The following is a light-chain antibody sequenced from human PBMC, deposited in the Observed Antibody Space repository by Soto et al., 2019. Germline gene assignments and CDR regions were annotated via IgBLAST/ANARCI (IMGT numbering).Light chain of an antibody. CDR2: EVT. Sequence: ALAXPASVSGSPGQSITISCTGTSGDIGSYNRVSWYQQHPGKAPKLIIYEVTDRPSGVSNRFSGSKSGNTASLTISGLQAEDEAEYYCSSYTNINTRACVFGTGTKVAVL. V-gene: IGLV2-14*01. CDR1: SGDIGSYNR. CDR3: SSYTNINTRACV. J-gene: IGLJ1*01.